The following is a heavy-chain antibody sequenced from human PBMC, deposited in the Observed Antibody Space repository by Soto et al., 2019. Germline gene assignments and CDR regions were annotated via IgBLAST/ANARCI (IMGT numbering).Heavy chain of an antibody. CDR2: IIPMFGTT. CDR1: GGIFNNEC. Sequence: QVQLVQSGTEVKKTGSSVKVSCKASGGIFNNECFTWVRQAPGQGLEWMGGIIPMFGTTNYARKFQGRLTITADASTTTAYMELSSLGSEDTAVYYCAREVRLEETATITNNWFAPWGQGTLVTVSS. CDR3: AREVRLEETATITNNWFAP. D-gene: IGHD3-3*01. J-gene: IGHJ5*02. V-gene: IGHV1-69*01.